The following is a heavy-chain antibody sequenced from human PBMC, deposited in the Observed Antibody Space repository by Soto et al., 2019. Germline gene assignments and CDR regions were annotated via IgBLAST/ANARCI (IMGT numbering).Heavy chain of an antibody. CDR1: GYTFTTYA. Sequence: ASVKVSCKASGYTFTTYAMHWVRQAPGQRLEWMGWINAGNGNTKYSQKFQGRVTITRDTSASTAYMELSSLRSEDTAVYYCARNLYSSGWYGGSEYFQHWGQGTLVTVSS. D-gene: IGHD6-19*01. CDR3: ARNLYSSGWYGGSEYFQH. V-gene: IGHV1-3*01. J-gene: IGHJ1*01. CDR2: INAGNGNT.